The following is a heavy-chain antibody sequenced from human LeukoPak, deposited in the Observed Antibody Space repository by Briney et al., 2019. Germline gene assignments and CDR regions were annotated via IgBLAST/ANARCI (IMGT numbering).Heavy chain of an antibody. V-gene: IGHV1-69*13. Sequence: ASVRVSCKASGGTFSSYAISWARQAPGQGLEWMGGIIPIFGTANYAQKFQGRVTITADESTSTAYMELSSLRSEDTAVYYCARVRDGYNDAYDIWGQGTMVTVTS. D-gene: IGHD5-24*01. CDR1: GGTFSSYA. J-gene: IGHJ3*02. CDR3: ARVRDGYNDAYDI. CDR2: IIPIFGTA.